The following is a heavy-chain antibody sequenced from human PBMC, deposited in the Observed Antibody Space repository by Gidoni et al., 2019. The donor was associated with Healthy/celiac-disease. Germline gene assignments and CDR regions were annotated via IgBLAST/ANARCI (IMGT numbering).Heavy chain of an antibody. Sequence: EVQLVESGGGLVKPGGSLRLSCAASGFTFSSYSMNWVRQAPGKGLEWVSSISSSSSYIYYADSVKGRFTISRDNAKNSLYLQMNSLRAEDTAVYYCARDQRYCSGGSCYSWVPDAFDIWGQGTMVTVSS. CDR1: GFTFSSYS. CDR2: ISSSSSYI. V-gene: IGHV3-21*01. D-gene: IGHD2-15*01. CDR3: ARDQRYCSGGSCYSWVPDAFDI. J-gene: IGHJ3*02.